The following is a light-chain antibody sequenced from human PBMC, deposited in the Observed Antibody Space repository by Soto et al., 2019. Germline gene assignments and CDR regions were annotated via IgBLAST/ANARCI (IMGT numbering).Light chain of an antibody. Sequence: DIVMTQSPDSLAVSLGERATINCKSSQSILYSSNNKNYLAWYHQKPGQPPKLLIYWASTRESGVPDRFSGSGSETDFTLTISSLQAEDVAVYYCQQYYSTPLTFGGGTKVEIK. CDR1: QSILYSSNNKNY. V-gene: IGKV4-1*01. CDR2: WAS. CDR3: QQYYSTPLT. J-gene: IGKJ4*01.